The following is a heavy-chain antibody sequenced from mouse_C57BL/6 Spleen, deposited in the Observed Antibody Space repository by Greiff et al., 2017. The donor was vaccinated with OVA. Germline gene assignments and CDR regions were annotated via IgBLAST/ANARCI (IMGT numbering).Heavy chain of an antibody. J-gene: IGHJ1*03. CDR2: IDPETGGT. Sequence: QVQLQQSGAELVRPGASVTLSCKASGYTFTDYEMHWVKQTPVYGLEWIGAIDPETGGTAYNQKFKGKAILTADKSSSTAYMELRSLTSEDSAVYYCTRGGLLWYFDVWGTGTTVTVSS. D-gene: IGHD2-3*01. CDR1: GYTFTDYE. V-gene: IGHV1-15*01. CDR3: TRGGLLWYFDV.